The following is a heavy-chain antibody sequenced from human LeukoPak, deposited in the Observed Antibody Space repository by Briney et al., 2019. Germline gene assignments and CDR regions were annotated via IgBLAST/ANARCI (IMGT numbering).Heavy chain of an antibody. Sequence: SVKVSCKASGGTFSSYAISWVRQAPGQGLERMGGIIPIFGTANYAQKFQGRVTITTDGSTSTAYMELSSLRSEDTAVYYCAREGGPGYCSSTSCYTSGYFDYWGQGTLVTVSS. CDR3: AREGGPGYCSSTSCYTSGYFDY. J-gene: IGHJ4*02. CDR1: GGTFSSYA. V-gene: IGHV1-69*05. CDR2: IIPIFGTA. D-gene: IGHD2-2*02.